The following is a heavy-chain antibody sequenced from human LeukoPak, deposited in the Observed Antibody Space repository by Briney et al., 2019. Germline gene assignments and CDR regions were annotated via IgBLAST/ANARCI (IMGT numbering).Heavy chain of an antibody. CDR1: GFTFSSYW. CDR3: ARDPPGERVAFDI. V-gene: IGHV3-7*01. J-gene: IGHJ3*02. Sequence: GGSLRLSCAASGFTFSSYWMSWVRQAPGKGLEWVANFKQDVSEKYYVDSVKGRFTISRDNAKNSLYLQMNSLRAEDTAVYYCARDPPGERVAFDIWGQGTMVTVSS. D-gene: IGHD3-10*01. CDR2: FKQDVSEK.